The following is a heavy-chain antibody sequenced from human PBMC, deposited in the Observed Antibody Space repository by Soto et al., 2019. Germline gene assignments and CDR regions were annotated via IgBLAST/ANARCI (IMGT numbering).Heavy chain of an antibody. V-gene: IGHV4-39*01. J-gene: IGHJ4*02. Sequence: SETLSLTCTFSGGSISSSSYYWGWIRQPPGKGLEWIGSIYYSGSTYYNPSLKSRVTISVDTSKNQFSLKLSSVTAADTAVYYCAGTIGGNYDYSWGSYRHISPLDYWGQGTLVTVSS. CDR1: GGSISSSSYY. D-gene: IGHD3-16*02. CDR2: IYYSGST. CDR3: AGTIGGNYDYSWGSYRHISPLDY.